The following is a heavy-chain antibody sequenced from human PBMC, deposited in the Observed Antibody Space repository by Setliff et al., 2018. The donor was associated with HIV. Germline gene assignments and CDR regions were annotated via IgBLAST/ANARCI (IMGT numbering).Heavy chain of an antibody. CDR3: ARDRAMRFSNSPSFNYFDV. J-gene: IGHJ4*02. D-gene: IGHD2-2*01. Sequence: SETLSLTCTVSGGSISSGSYYWSWIRQPPGKGLEWIGEINHSGSSNYNPSLKSRVTISVDTSKNQFSLNLSSVTAADTAVYYCARDRAMRFSNSPSFNYFDVWGQGALVTVSS. CDR2: INHSGSS. V-gene: IGHV4-39*07. CDR1: GGSISSGSYY.